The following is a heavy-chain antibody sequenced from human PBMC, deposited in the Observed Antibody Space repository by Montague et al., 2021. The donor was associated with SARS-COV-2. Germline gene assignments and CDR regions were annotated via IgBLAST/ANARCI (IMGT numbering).Heavy chain of an antibody. CDR2: IYPGDYDT. Sequence: QSVAEVKTPGESLKISCWGSGDSFSRNWIGCLRQMPGKGLEWMGTIYPGDYDTRHSPSLQGQVTISADKSISTAYLQWTRLKASDTAVYYCARGRQHINMVVVGVTGGEYFFDFWGQGTLVAVSS. V-gene: IGHV5-51*01. CDR3: ARGRQHINMVVVGVTGGEYFFDF. J-gene: IGHJ4*02. CDR1: GDSFSRNW. D-gene: IGHD3-22*01.